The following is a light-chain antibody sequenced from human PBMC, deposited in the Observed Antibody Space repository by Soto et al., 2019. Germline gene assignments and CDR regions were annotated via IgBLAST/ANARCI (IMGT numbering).Light chain of an antibody. CDR2: AAS. V-gene: IGKV1-6*01. CDR1: QGIRNE. Sequence: RQKTQSPSSLSASVGDRVTITCRASQGIRNELGWYQQRPGKAPKLLIYAASTLESGVPSRFSASGSGTDFTLTVSSLRPEDFATYYCLQDSKYPRTFGQGTKVEIK. CDR3: LQDSKYPRT. J-gene: IGKJ1*01.